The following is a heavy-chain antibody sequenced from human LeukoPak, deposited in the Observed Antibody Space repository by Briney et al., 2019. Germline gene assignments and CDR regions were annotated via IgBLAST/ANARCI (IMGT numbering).Heavy chain of an antibody. CDR3: AKGGLAAAGTSSHFDY. CDR2: ISGSGGST. V-gene: IGHV3-23*01. D-gene: IGHD6-13*01. J-gene: IGHJ4*02. Sequence: PGGSLRLSCAASGFTFSSYAMSWVRQAPGKGLEWVSAISGSGGSTYYADSVKGRFTISRDNSKNTLYLQTNSLRAEDTAVYYCAKGGLAAAGTSSHFDYWGQGTLVTVSS. CDR1: GFTFSSYA.